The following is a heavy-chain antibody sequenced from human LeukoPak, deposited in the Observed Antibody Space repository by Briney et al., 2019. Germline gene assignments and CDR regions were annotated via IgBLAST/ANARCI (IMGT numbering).Heavy chain of an antibody. CDR3: ARDKWLTTTHYFDY. Sequence: PVGSLSLSCAASGFTFSSYSMNWVRQAPGQGLEWVSSISSSSSYIYYADSVKGRFTVSRDNAKNSVYLQMNSLRAEDTAVYYCARDKWLTTTHYFDYWGQGTLVTVSS. V-gene: IGHV3-21*01. D-gene: IGHD4-11*01. CDR1: GFTFSSYS. J-gene: IGHJ4*02. CDR2: ISSSSSYI.